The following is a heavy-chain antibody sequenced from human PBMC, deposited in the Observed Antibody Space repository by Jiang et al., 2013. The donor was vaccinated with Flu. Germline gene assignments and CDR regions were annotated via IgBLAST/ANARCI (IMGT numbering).Heavy chain of an antibody. D-gene: IGHD3-9*01. Sequence: GSGLVKPSETLSLTCTVSGGSISSYYWSWIRQPPGKGLEWIGYIYYSGSTNYNPSLKSRVTISVDTSKNQFSLKLSSVIAADTAVYYCAGIDILTGHDYWGQGTLVTVSS. J-gene: IGHJ4*02. CDR3: AGIDILTGHDY. CDR2: IYYSGST. V-gene: IGHV4-59*08. CDR1: GGSISSYY.